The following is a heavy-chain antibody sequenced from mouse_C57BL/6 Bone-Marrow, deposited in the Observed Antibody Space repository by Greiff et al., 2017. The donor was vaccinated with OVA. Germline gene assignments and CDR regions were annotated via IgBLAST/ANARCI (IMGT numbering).Heavy chain of an antibody. V-gene: IGHV5-17*01. CDR1: GFTFSDYG. CDR2: ISSGSSSI. Sequence: EVHLVESGGGLVKPGGSLKLSCAASGFTFSDYGMHWVRQAPEKGLEWVAYISSGSSSIYYADTVKGRFTISRDNAKNTLFLQMTSLRSEDTAMYYCARSTGTKFAYWGQGTLVTVSA. CDR3: ARSTGTKFAY. D-gene: IGHD1-1*01. J-gene: IGHJ3*01.